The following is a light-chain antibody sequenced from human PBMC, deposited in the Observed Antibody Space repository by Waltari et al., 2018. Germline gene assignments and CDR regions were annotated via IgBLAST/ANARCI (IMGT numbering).Light chain of an antibody. J-gene: IGLJ3*02. CDR3: QALGSNRWV. CDR1: ILGSKY. V-gene: IGLV3-1*01. Sequence: SNELTQPPSVSVSPGQTASITCSGDILGSKYASWYQHKPGQSPLLVIYQDINRPSGITERFSGSKSGNTATLTISGTQAMDDADYYCQALGSNRWVFGGGTKLTVL. CDR2: QDI.